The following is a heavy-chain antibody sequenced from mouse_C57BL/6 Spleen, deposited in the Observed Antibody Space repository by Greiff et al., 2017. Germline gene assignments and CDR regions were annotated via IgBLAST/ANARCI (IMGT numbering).Heavy chain of an antibody. V-gene: IGHV1-7*01. J-gene: IGHJ2*01. CDR1: GYTFTSYW. D-gene: IGHD2-5*01. CDR3: ARLVSNTGDFDY. Sequence: QVQLQQSGAELAKPGASVKLSCKASGYTFTSYWMHWVKQRPGQGLEWIGYINPSSGYTKYNQKFKDKSTLTADKSSSTAYMQLGSLTYEDSSVYYCARLVSNTGDFDYWGQGTTLTVSS. CDR2: INPSSGYT.